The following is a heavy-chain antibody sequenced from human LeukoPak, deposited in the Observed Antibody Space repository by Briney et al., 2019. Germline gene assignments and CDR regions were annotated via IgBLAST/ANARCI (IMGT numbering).Heavy chain of an antibody. J-gene: IGHJ5*02. V-gene: IGHV3-74*01. Sequence: GGSLRLSCAVSGLTFSNYWMHWDRQAPGKGLVWVSRISNDGTSTSYADSVKGRFTISRDNAKNTLYLQMNSLRGEDTAVYYCARSIVGPRGWFDPWGQGTLVTVSS. D-gene: IGHD1-26*01. CDR2: ISNDGTST. CDR1: GLTFSNYW. CDR3: ARSIVGPRGWFDP.